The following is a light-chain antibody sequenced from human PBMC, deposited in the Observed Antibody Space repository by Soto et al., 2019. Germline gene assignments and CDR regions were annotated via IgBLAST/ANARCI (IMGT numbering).Light chain of an antibody. CDR3: QQSYTTPVYS. CDR1: QTISNW. CDR2: KTS. J-gene: IGKJ2*01. Sequence: DIQMTQSPSTLSASVGDIVTINCRASQTISNWVAWYQQKPGTAPKLLIYKTSSLETGVPSRFSGSGSGTEFTLTISGLQPDDFASYFCQQSYTTPVYSFGQGTKVDIK. V-gene: IGKV1-5*03.